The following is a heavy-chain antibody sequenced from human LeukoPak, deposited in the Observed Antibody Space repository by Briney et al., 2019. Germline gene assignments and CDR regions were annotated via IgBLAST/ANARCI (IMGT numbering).Heavy chain of an antibody. CDR3: AKARGYSGYDSHAFDI. D-gene: IGHD5-12*01. CDR1: GFTFSSCA. Sequence: GGSLRLSCAASGFTFSSCAMSWVRQAPGKGLEWVSAISGSGGSTYYADSVKGRFTISRDNSKNTLYLQMNSLRAEDTAVYYCAKARGYSGYDSHAFDIWGQGTMVTVSS. CDR2: ISGSGGST. V-gene: IGHV3-23*01. J-gene: IGHJ3*02.